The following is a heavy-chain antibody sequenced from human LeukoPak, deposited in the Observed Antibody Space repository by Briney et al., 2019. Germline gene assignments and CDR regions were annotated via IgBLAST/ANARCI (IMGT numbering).Heavy chain of an antibody. CDR2: IYYSGST. Sequence: PSQTLSLTCTVSSGSMNRGSDYWTWIRQPAGKGLEWIGSIYYSGSTYYNPSLKSRVTISVDTSKNQFSLKLSSVTAADTAVYYCARMWLRFGHAFDLWGQGTMVTVSS. D-gene: IGHD5-12*01. V-gene: IGHV4-39*07. CDR3: ARMWLRFGHAFDL. J-gene: IGHJ3*01. CDR1: SGSMNRGSDY.